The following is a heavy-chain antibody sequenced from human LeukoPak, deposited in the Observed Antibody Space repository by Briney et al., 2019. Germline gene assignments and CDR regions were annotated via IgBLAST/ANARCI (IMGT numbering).Heavy chain of an antibody. J-gene: IGHJ4*02. CDR1: SGSIRTSY. Sequence: SETLSLTCTVSSGSIRTSYCSWIRQPPGKGLEWIGYIYYSGSTNYNPSLKSRVTISVDTSRNQFSLKLSSVTAADTAVYYCARASRFLEWQHQDYWGQGTLVTVSS. D-gene: IGHD3-3*01. V-gene: IGHV4-59*01. CDR2: IYYSGST. CDR3: ARASRFLEWQHQDY.